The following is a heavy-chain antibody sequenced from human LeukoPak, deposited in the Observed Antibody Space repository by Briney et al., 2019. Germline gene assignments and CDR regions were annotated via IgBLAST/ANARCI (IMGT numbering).Heavy chain of an antibody. D-gene: IGHD6-19*01. J-gene: IGHJ4*02. V-gene: IGHV1-69*13. CDR2: IIPIFGTA. Sequence: ASVKVSCKASGGTLSSYAVSWVRQAPGQGLEWMGGIIPIFGTANYAQKFQGRVTITADESTSTAYMELRSLRSDDTAVYYCARVLGIAVAGSPDYWGQGTLVTVSS. CDR3: ARVLGIAVAGSPDY. CDR1: GGTLSSYA.